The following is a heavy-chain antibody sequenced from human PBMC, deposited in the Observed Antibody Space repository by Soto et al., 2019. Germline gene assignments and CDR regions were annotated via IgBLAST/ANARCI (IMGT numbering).Heavy chain of an antibody. CDR3: ARVLGSGWYMNWFDP. D-gene: IGHD6-19*01. Sequence: SETLSLTCAVHGGSFSGYYWSWIRQPPGKGLEWIGEINHSGSTNYNPSLKSRVTISVDTSKNQFSLKLSSVTAADTAVYYCARVLGSGWYMNWFDPWGQGTLVTVSS. CDR2: INHSGST. CDR1: GGSFSGYY. V-gene: IGHV4-34*01. J-gene: IGHJ5*02.